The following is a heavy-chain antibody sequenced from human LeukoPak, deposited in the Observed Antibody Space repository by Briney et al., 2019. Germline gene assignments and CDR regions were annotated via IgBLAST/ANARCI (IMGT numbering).Heavy chain of an antibody. CDR1: RFSISSYW. J-gene: IGHJ4*02. D-gene: IGHD2-2*01. CDR2: INQDGSEI. CDR3: ARNPGSSTS. V-gene: IGHV3-7*01. Sequence: GGSLRLSCVGSRFSISSYWMSWVRQAPGKGLEWVANINQDGSEIYYLDSVKGRFTIPRDNAKNSLYLQMNSLRADDTAVYYCARNPGSSTSWGQGTLVTVSS.